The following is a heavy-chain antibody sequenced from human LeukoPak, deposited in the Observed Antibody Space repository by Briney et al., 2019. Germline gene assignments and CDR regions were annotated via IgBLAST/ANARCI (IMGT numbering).Heavy chain of an antibody. V-gene: IGHV4-34*01. CDR3: ARGGYYDSRWRFDY. D-gene: IGHD3-22*01. J-gene: IGHJ4*02. CDR2: INHSGST. CDR1: GFTFSSVS. Sequence: GSVRLSCAASGFTFSSVSMCWVRQIPGKGLEWIGEINHSGSTNYNPSLKSRVTISVDTSKNQFSLKLSSVTAADTAVYYCARGGYYDSRWRFDYWGQGTLVTVSS.